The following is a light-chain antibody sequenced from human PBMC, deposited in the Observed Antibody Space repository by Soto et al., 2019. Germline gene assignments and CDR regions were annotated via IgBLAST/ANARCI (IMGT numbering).Light chain of an antibody. CDR2: GSD. Sequence: EIVLTQSPGTLSLSPGERATLSCRASQTVDSRYLAWYQQKPGQAPGVLIYGSDIRAAGVPDRFSGSGSGTEFTLTITGLQPEDFGTYYCQHFQRVPFTYGQGTRLEIK. CDR3: QHFQRVPFT. J-gene: IGKJ5*01. V-gene: IGKV3-20*01. CDR1: QTVDSRY.